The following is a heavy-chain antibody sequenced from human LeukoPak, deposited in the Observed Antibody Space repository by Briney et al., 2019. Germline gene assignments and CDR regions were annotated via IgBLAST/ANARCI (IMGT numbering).Heavy chain of an antibody. CDR3: ARGWLQPYWYFDL. J-gene: IGHJ2*01. CDR1: GYTFTNYG. Sequence: ASVKVSCKASGYTFTNYGISWVRQAPGQGLEWMGWISPYNGNADYAQKLQGRVTTTADTSTTTAYMELRSLRSDDTAVYYCARGWLQPYWYFDLWGRGTLVTVSS. CDR2: ISPYNGNA. V-gene: IGHV1-18*01. D-gene: IGHD5-24*01.